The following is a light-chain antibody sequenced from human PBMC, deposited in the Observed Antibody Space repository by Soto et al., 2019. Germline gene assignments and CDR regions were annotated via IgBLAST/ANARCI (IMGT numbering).Light chain of an antibody. J-gene: IGKJ1*01. Sequence: IVLTQSPGTLSLSPGERATLSCRASQTVSSSYLAWYQQKPGQAPRLLIYGASTRATGIPARFSGSGSGTEFTLTISSLQSEDFAVYYCQQYGISPWTFGQGTKVDIK. CDR1: QTVSSSY. CDR3: QQYGISPWT. V-gene: IGKV3-20*01. CDR2: GAS.